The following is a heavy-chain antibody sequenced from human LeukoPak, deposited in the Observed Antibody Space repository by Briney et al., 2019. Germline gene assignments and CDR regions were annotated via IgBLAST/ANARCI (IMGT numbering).Heavy chain of an antibody. CDR1: GGSISSYY. CDR2: IYYSGST. Sequence: SETLSLTCTVSGGSISSYYWSWIRQPPGKGLEWTGYIYYSGSTNYNPSLKSRVTISVDTSKNQFSLKLSSVTAADTAVYYCARLKVTALDYWGQGTLVTVSS. J-gene: IGHJ4*02. D-gene: IGHD2-21*02. CDR3: ARLKVTALDY. V-gene: IGHV4-59*08.